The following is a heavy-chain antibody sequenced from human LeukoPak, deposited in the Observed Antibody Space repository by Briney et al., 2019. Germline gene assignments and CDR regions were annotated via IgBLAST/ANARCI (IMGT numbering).Heavy chain of an antibody. V-gene: IGHV1-46*01. CDR3: ARGWLAETTVVTPYNY. D-gene: IGHD4-23*01. CDR2: INPSGGST. CDR1: GYTFTSYY. J-gene: IGHJ4*02. Sequence: WASVKVSCKASGYTFTSYYMHWMRQAPGQGLEWMGIINPSGGSTSYAQKFQGRVTITAVESMSTAYMELSSLRSEDTAVYYCARGWLAETTVVTPYNYWGQGTLVTVSS.